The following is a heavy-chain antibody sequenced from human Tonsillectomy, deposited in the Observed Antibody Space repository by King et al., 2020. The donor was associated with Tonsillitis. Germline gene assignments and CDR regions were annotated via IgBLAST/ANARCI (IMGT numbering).Heavy chain of an antibody. CDR3: ARGGSHYGLDV. D-gene: IGHD1-26*01. J-gene: IGHJ6*02. Sequence: LQLQESGPGLVKPSQTLSLTCTVSGGSISSDGYFWSWIRQHPGKGLEWIGYIYFSGGTYYNPSPKSRVIISVDTSKNQFSLKLNSVTAAATAVYYCARGGSHYGLDVWGQGTTVIVSS. CDR1: GGSISSDGYF. V-gene: IGHV4-31*03. CDR2: IYFSGGT.